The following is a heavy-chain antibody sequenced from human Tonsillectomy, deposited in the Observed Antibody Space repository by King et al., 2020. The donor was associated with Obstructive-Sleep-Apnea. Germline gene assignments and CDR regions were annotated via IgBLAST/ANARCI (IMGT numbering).Heavy chain of an antibody. CDR3: ARIPRVNDYGYFDY. J-gene: IGHJ4*02. Sequence: VTLKESGPALVKPTQTLTPTCTFSWVSRRTSGMCVSWIRQPPGKALEGLALIDWDDDKYYNTSLKTRLTISKETSKNQRVLTLTNMDPVDTATYYCARIPRVNDYGYFDYWGQGTLVTVSS. CDR1: WVSRRTSGMC. V-gene: IGHV2-70*01. D-gene: IGHD4-17*01. CDR2: IDWDDDK.